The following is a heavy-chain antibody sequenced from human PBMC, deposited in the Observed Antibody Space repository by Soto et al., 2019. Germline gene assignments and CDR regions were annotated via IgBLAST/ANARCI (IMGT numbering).Heavy chain of an antibody. V-gene: IGHV4-59*01. D-gene: IGHD2-21*02. CDR1: GGTISRYY. CDR2: MYNTGST. J-gene: IGHJ6*02. CDR3: ARDLWGYCGTDCSPLDG. Sequence: QVQLQESGPGLVKPSETLSLTCTVSGGTISRYYWSWIRQPPGKGLEWIGYMYNTGSTVYNPSFKSRVSISVDTSKNQFSLKLNSVTAADTAVYYCARDLWGYCGTDCSPLDGWGQATTVTVSS.